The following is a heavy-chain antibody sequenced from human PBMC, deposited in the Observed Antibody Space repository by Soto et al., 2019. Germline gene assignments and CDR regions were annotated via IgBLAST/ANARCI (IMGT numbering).Heavy chain of an antibody. CDR1: GYSFTSYW. V-gene: IGHV5-51*01. Sequence: GESLKISCKGSGYSFTSYWIGWVRQMPGKGLEWMGIIYPGDSYTRYSPSFQGQVTISADNSISTAYLQWSSLKASDTAMYSCARQCRPWGFDPWGQGTLVTVSS. D-gene: IGHD2-15*01. CDR3: ARQCRPWGFDP. J-gene: IGHJ5*02. CDR2: IYPGDSYT.